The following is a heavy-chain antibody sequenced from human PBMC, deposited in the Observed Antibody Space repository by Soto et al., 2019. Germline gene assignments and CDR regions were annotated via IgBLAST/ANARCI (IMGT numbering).Heavy chain of an antibody. D-gene: IGHD4-17*01. CDR2: INHSGST. J-gene: IGHJ4*03. V-gene: IGHV4-34*01. CDR3: AREANYGGYFDY. Sequence: SETLSLTYAVYDGYFSGYYGSWIRQPPGKGLEWIGEINHSGSTNYNPSLKSRVTISVDTSKNQFSLKLSSVTAADTAVYYCAREANYGGYFDYWGQGTLVPVSS. CDR1: DGYFSGYY.